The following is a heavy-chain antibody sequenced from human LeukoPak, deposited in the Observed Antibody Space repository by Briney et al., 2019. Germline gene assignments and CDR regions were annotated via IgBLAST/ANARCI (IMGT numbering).Heavy chain of an antibody. J-gene: IGHJ3*02. CDR1: GGSMSSHY. Sequence: SETLSLTCTVSGGSMSSHYWSWIRQPSGKGLEWIGYIYYSGATTYNPSLKSRVTISIDTSKNQFTLKLSSVTAADTAVYYCARDSRDNYGDYDDAFDIWGQGTMVTVSS. V-gene: IGHV4-59*11. CDR3: ARDSRDNYGDYDDAFDI. CDR2: IYYSGAT. D-gene: IGHD4-17*01.